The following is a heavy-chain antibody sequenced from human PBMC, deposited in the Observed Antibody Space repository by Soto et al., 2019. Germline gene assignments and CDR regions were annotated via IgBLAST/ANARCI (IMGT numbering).Heavy chain of an antibody. V-gene: IGHV3-48*02. CDR3: ARDLGWAFDC. D-gene: IGHD6-19*01. J-gene: IGHJ4*02. Sequence: EVQLVESGGGLVQPGGSLRLSCAASGFTFSSFSMNWVRQAPGRGLEWISYIGGSGRPISYADSVKGRFAISRDNAQNSLYLQMDSLRDEDTAVYYCARDLGWAFDCWGQGTLVTVSS. CDR2: IGGSGRPI. CDR1: GFTFSSFS.